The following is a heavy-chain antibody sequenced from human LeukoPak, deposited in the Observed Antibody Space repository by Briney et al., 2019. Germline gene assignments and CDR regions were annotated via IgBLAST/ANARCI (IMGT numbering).Heavy chain of an antibody. Sequence: GASVKVSCKASGYTFTSYYMHWVRQAPGQGLEWMGIINPSGGSTSYAQKFQGRVTMTRDMSTSTVYMELSSLRSEDTAVYYCARVRGDQGFDPWGQGTLVTVSS. V-gene: IGHV1-46*01. J-gene: IGHJ5*02. CDR2: INPSGGST. CDR3: ARVRGDQGFDP. CDR1: GYTFTSYY.